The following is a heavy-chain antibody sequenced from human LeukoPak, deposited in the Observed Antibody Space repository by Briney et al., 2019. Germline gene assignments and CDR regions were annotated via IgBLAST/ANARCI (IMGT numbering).Heavy chain of an antibody. CDR2: ISGSGGST. CDR1: GFTFSSYA. Sequence: GGSLRLSCAASGFTFSSYAMSWVRQAPGKGPEWVSAISGSGGSTYYADSVKGRFTISRDNSKNTLYLQMNSLRAEDTAVYYCAKVVWDSSGSYGMDVWGQGTTVTVSS. D-gene: IGHD3-22*01. V-gene: IGHV3-23*01. CDR3: AKVVWDSSGSYGMDV. J-gene: IGHJ6*02.